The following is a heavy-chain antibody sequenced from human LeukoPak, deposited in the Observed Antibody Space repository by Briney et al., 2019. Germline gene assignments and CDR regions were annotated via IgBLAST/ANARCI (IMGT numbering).Heavy chain of an antibody. CDR1: GFTFSTYA. Sequence: GESLRLSCAASGFTFSTYAMHWVRQAPGKGLEWVAFMSYDGRYKDYADSVKGRLAISRDNSNNTLYLQMNSLRAEDSAVYYCAKAISVYYGSGSYYSPFDYWGQGTLLTVSP. D-gene: IGHD3-10*01. V-gene: IGHV3-30*09. CDR3: AKAISVYYGSGSYYSPFDY. J-gene: IGHJ4*02. CDR2: MSYDGRYK.